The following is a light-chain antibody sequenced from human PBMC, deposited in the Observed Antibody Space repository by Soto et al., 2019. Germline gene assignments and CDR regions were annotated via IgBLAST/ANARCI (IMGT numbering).Light chain of an antibody. CDR1: QSISSW. V-gene: IGKV1-5*01. J-gene: IGKJ1*01. Sequence: DIQMTQSPSTLSASVGDRVTITCRASQSISSWLAWYQQKPGKAPKLLIYDASSLESGVPSRFSGSGSGTECTLTISSLQPDYFATYYCQQYNSSPYTFGQGTKVEIK. CDR2: DAS. CDR3: QQYNSSPYT.